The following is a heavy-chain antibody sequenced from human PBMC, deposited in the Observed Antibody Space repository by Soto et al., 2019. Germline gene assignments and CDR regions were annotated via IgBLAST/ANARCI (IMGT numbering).Heavy chain of an antibody. V-gene: IGHV3-13*01. J-gene: IGHJ4*02. CDR1: GFTFSSYD. CDR3: ARAPGSGSYFDY. Sequence: GGSLRLSCAASGFTFSSYDTHWVRQATGKGLEWVSAIGTAGDTYYPGSVKGRFTISRENAKNSLYLQMNSLRAGDTAVYYCARAPGSGSYFDYWGQGTLVTVSS. CDR2: IGTAGDT. D-gene: IGHD3-10*01.